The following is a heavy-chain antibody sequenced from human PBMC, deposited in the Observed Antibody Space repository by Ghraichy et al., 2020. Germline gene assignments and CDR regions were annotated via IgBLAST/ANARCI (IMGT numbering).Heavy chain of an antibody. V-gene: IGHV1-18*01. CDR1: GYTFTSYG. CDR2: ISAYNGNT. D-gene: IGHD3-22*01. J-gene: IGHJ6*02. CDR3: ARDKYYDSSGYYYDYNYYYGMDV. Sequence: ASVKVSCKASGYTFTSYGISWVRQAPGQGLEWMGWISAYNGNTNYAQKLQGRVTMTTDTSTSTAYMELRSLRSDDTAVYYCARDKYYDSSGYYYDYNYYYGMDVWGQGTTVTVSS.